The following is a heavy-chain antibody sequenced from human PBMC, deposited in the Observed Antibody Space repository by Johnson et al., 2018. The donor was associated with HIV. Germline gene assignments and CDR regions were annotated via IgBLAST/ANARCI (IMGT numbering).Heavy chain of an antibody. J-gene: IGHJ3*02. CDR1: GFTFDDYA. D-gene: IGHD5-24*01. CDR3: ARDGPWLQSQRDAFDI. V-gene: IGHV3-9*01. Sequence: VQLVESGGGLVQPGRSLRLSCAASGFTFDDYALHWVRQAPGKGLEWVSGISWNSGSKDYADSVKGRFTISRDKAKNSLYMQINSLRAEDTAVYYCARDGPWLQSQRDAFDIWGQGTMVTVSS. CDR2: ISWNSGSK.